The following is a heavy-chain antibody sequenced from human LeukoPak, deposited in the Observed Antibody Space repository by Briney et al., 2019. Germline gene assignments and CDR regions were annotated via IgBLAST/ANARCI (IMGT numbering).Heavy chain of an antibody. D-gene: IGHD6-6*01. CDR2: ISWNSGSI. J-gene: IGHJ4*02. CDR1: GISFDNYA. CDR3: AKDIYSSSSASFDY. Sequence: GRSLRLSCAASGISFDNYAMHWVRQAPGKGLEWVSGISWNSGSIGYADSVKGRFTISRDNAKNSLYLQINSLRAEDMALYYCAKDIYSSSSASFDYWGQGTLVTVSS. V-gene: IGHV3-9*03.